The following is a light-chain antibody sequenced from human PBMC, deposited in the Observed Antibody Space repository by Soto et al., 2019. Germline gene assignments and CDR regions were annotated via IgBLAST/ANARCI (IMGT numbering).Light chain of an antibody. CDR2: DAS. Sequence: DIPMTQSPSSLSASVGDGVTITCQASQDIRNYLNWYQQKPGKAPKLLIYDASNLETGVPSRFSGSGSGTDFIFTISSLQSEDIATYYGQQYENLPGTFGPGTKVDVK. CDR1: QDIRNY. J-gene: IGKJ3*01. V-gene: IGKV1-33*01. CDR3: QQYENLPGT.